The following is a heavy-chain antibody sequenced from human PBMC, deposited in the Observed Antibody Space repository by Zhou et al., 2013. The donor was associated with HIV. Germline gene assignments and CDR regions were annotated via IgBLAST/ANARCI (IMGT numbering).Heavy chain of an antibody. J-gene: IGHJ3*02. CDR3: ARGPYYSTTSGGRLDI. D-gene: IGHD2-15*01. V-gene: IGHV1-69*08. CDR2: ITPLLGTT. CDR1: GGPFNNNI. Sequence: QVQLVQSGAEVRKPGSSVKVSCKASGGPFNNNIINWVRQAPGQGLEWMGRITPLLGTTSYAQQFQGRVTITADKSTTTSYMDLSSLRSDDTAVYYCARGPYYSTTSGGRLDIWGQGTMVIVSS.